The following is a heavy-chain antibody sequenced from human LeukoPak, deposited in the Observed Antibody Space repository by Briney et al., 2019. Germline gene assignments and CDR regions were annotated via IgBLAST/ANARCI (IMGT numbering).Heavy chain of an antibody. D-gene: IGHD2-15*01. J-gene: IGHJ4*02. CDR3: ARALMGAATLSY. CDR2: IYPGDSDT. CDR1: GYSFTTYW. Sequence: GESLKISCKGSGYSFTTYWIAWVRQMPGKGLEWMGVIYPGDSDTRYSPSFQAQVTLSADKSISPAYLQWSSLKASDTAIYYCARALMGAATLSYWGQGTLVTVSS. V-gene: IGHV5-51*01.